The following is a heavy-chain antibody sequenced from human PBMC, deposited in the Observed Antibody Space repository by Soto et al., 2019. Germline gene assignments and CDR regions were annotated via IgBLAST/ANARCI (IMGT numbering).Heavy chain of an antibody. CDR2: ISYDGSNK. J-gene: IGHJ6*02. CDR3: AGVVAAMGTWGGYGGNDGYYYYGMDV. D-gene: IGHD2-15*01. V-gene: IGHV3-30*03. Sequence: GESLKISCAASGFTFSSYGMHWVRQAPGKGLEWVAVISYDGSNKYYADSVKGRFTISRDNSKNTLYLQMNSLRAEDTAVYYCAGVVAAMGTWGGYGGNDGYYYYGMDVWGQGTTVTVSS. CDR1: GFTFSSYG.